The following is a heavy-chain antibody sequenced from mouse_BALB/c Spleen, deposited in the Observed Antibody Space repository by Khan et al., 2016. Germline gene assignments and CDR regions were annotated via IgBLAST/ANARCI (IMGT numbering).Heavy chain of an antibody. Sequence: EVKLLESGGGLVQPGGSLKLSCVASGFDFSRYWMSWVRQAPGKGLEWIGEINPDSSTINYTPSLKDKFIFSRDNATNTLYLQLSKVRSEDTALYFCVCPLSTGVACWGQATLVTVSA. CDR1: GFDFSRYW. CDR2: INPDSSTI. J-gene: IGHJ3*01. V-gene: IGHV4-1*02. CDR3: VCPLSTGVAC.